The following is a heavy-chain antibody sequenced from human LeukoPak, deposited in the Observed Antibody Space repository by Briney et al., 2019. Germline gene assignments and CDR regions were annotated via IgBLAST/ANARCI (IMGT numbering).Heavy chain of an antibody. CDR1: GFTFSNYW. CDR2: IKQDGSLN. Sequence: GGSLRLSCAASGFTFSNYWMNWVRQAPGKGLEWVADIKQDGSLNFYVDSVKGRFTISRDNAKNSLYLQMNSLRAEDTAVYYCARDNSGFDQWGQGTLVTVSS. D-gene: IGHD6-19*01. CDR3: ARDNSGFDQ. J-gene: IGHJ4*02. V-gene: IGHV3-7*01.